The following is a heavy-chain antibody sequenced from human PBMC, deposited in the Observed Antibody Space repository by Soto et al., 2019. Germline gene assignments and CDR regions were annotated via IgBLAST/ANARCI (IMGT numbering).Heavy chain of an antibody. J-gene: IGHJ5*02. D-gene: IGHD5-12*01. CDR3: AKDRGYSGHDQDWFDP. CDR2: ISGSGGST. CDR1: GFTFSSYA. V-gene: IGHV3-23*01. Sequence: GGSLRLSCAASGFTFSSYAMSWVRQAPGKGLEWVSAISGSGGSTYYADSVKGRFTISRDNSKNTLYLQMNSLRAEDTAVYYCAKDRGYSGHDQDWFDPWGQGTLVTVSS.